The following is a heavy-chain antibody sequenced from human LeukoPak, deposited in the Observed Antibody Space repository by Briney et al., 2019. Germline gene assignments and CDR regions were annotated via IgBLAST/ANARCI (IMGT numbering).Heavy chain of an antibody. CDR2: ISWNSGTI. CDR1: GFTFDDYA. D-gene: IGHD1-7*01. Sequence: GGSLRLSCAASGFTFDDYAMHWVRQAPGKGLEWVSGISWNSGTIGYADSVKGRFTISRGNAKNSLYLQMHSLRAEDTAFYFCAKDVTGTGAFDIWGQGTMVTVSS. V-gene: IGHV3-9*01. CDR3: AKDVTGTGAFDI. J-gene: IGHJ3*02.